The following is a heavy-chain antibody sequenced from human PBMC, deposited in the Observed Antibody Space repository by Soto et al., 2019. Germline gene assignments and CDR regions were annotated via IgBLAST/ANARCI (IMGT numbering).Heavy chain of an antibody. Sequence: ASVKVTCKASGYTFTSSGISWVRQAPGQGLEWMGWISAYNGNTNYAQKLQGRVTMTTDTSTSTAYMELRSLRSDDTAVDYCARVGWELLRDAFDIGGKGKRVTASS. J-gene: IGHJ3*02. V-gene: IGHV1-18*01. CDR1: GYTFTSSG. CDR3: ARVGWELLRDAFDI. CDR2: ISAYNGNT. D-gene: IGHD1-26*01.